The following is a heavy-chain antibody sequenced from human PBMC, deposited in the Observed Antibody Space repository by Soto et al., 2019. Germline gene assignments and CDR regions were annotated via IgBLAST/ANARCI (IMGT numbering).Heavy chain of an antibody. V-gene: IGHV4-34*01. CDR1: GGSFSGYY. J-gene: IGHJ4*02. CDR3: AGGIGELSRTDDY. D-gene: IGHD3-10*01. CDR2: INHSGST. Sequence: LETLSLTCAVYGGSFSGYYWSWIRQPPGKGLEWIGEINHSGSTNYNPSLKSRVTISVDTSKNQFSLKLSSVTAADTAVYYCAGGIGELSRTDDYWGQGTLVTVPS.